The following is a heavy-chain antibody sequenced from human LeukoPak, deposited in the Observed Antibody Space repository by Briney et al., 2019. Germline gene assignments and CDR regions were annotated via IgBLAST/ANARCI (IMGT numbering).Heavy chain of an antibody. CDR2: IYYSGST. D-gene: IGHD6-13*01. Sequence: PSETLSLTCTVSGGSISSYYWSWIRQPPGKGLEWIGYIYYSGSTNYKPSLKSRVTISLDESKNQFSLKLSSVTAADTAVYFCARGGRYMSASWYRSVYYYMDVWGKGTTVTVSS. J-gene: IGHJ6*03. CDR3: ARGGRYMSASWYRSVYYYMDV. CDR1: GGSISSYY. V-gene: IGHV4-59*12.